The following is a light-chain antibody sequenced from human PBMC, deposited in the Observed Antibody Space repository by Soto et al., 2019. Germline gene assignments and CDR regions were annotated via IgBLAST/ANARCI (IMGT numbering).Light chain of an antibody. CDR1: QSISSY. J-gene: IGKJ3*01. CDR2: AAS. Sequence: DIQMTQSPSSLSASVGDRVTITCRASQSISSYLNWYQQKPGKAPKLLIYAASTLESGVPSRFSGSESGTEFTLTISSLQLEDSATYYCQQSYSIPFTFGPGTKVDI. CDR3: QQSYSIPFT. V-gene: IGKV1-39*01.